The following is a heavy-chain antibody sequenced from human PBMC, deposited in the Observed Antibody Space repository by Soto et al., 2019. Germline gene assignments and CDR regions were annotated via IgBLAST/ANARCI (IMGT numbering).Heavy chain of an antibody. CDR3: ARAPIVVVTAEPYYFDY. J-gene: IGHJ4*02. V-gene: IGHV1-3*01. CDR1: GYTFTSYA. D-gene: IGHD2-21*02. Sequence: ASVKASCKASGYTFTSYAMHWVRQAPGQRLEWMGWINAGNGNTKYSQKFQGRVTITADESTSTAYMELSSLRSEDTAVYYCARAPIVVVTAEPYYFDYWGQGTLVTVSS. CDR2: INAGNGNT.